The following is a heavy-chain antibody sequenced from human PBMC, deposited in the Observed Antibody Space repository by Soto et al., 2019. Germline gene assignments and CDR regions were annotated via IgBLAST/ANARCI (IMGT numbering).Heavy chain of an antibody. CDR3: TRHELRFLEKYYYYMDV. Sequence: EVQLVESGGGLVQPGRSLRLSCTASGFTFGDYAMGWVRQAPGKGLEWVGFIRSKTHGGTAEYGASVKGRFTISRDDSSSITYLQSNSLNPEDTAVYYCTRHELRFLEKYYYYMDVWGKGTTITVSS. V-gene: IGHV3-49*04. CDR2: IRSKTHGGTA. D-gene: IGHD3-3*01. J-gene: IGHJ6*04. CDR1: GFTFGDYA.